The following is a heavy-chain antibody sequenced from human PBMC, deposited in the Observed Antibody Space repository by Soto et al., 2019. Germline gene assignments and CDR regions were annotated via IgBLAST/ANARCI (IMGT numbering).Heavy chain of an antibody. V-gene: IGHV3-21*06. CDR2: ISGIRDYI. CDR1: GFTFSYYP. CDR3: AREGVHNYTEYYFDY. Sequence: LRLSCAASGFTFSYYPLHWVRRAPGKGLEWVSSISGIRDYIRYADSVKGRFTISRDNAKTSLYLQMNSLTAEDTAVYYCAREGVHNYTEYYFDYWGQGTLVTVSS. D-gene: IGHD3-10*01. J-gene: IGHJ4*02.